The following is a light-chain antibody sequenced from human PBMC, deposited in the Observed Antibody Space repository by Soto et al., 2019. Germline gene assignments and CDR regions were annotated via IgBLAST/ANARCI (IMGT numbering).Light chain of an antibody. CDR1: SSNVGNNF. CDR2: DDS. Sequence: QSVLTQPPSMSAAPGQKITISCSGSSSNVGNNFVSWYQQLPGTAPKLLIFDDSQRPSGIPDRFFGSKSGTSATLGITGPQTGDEAVYYCATWDTKLNAVVLGGGTKLTVL. J-gene: IGLJ2*01. V-gene: IGLV1-51*01. CDR3: ATWDTKLNAVV.